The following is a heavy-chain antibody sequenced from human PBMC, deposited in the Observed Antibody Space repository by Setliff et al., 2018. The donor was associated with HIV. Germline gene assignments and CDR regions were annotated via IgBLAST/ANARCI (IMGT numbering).Heavy chain of an antibody. Sequence: GGSLRLSCAASGFTFSSYWMHWVRQAPGKGLVWVSRINSDGSSTYYADSVKGRFTISRHNSTNTLYLQMNSLRAEDTAVYYCAREGGVDLPTMDVWGKGTTVTVSS. CDR1: GFTFSSYW. D-gene: IGHD2-15*01. V-gene: IGHV3-74*01. CDR2: INSDGSST. J-gene: IGHJ6*03. CDR3: AREGGVDLPTMDV.